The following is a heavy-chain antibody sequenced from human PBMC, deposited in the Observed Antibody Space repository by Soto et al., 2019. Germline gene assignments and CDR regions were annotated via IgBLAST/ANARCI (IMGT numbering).Heavy chain of an antibody. V-gene: IGHV3-74*03. CDR3: VRDYDSRGFTSAH. CDR2: IGSDGRPT. Sequence: GGSLSLSCVASGFPFSSYWMHWIRQVPGKGLMWVSQIGSDGRPTTYADSVNGRFTISRDNARNTLYWQMNSLISDDTAMYYCVRDYDSRGFTSAHWGQGPLVTVSS. D-gene: IGHD3-22*01. CDR1: GFPFSSYW. J-gene: IGHJ1*01.